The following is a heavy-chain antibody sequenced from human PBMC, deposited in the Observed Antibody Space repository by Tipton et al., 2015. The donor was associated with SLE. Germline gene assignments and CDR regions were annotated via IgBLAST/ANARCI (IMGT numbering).Heavy chain of an antibody. CDR3: ARYYYDSSGYYPAEYFQH. CDR2: IYYSGNT. V-gene: IGHV4-59*11. D-gene: IGHD3-22*01. CDR1: GGSISSHY. J-gene: IGHJ1*01. Sequence: TLSLTCTVSGGSISSHYWSWIRQPPGKALEWIGYIYYSGNTNYNPSLKRRVTISVDTSKNQFSLKLSSVTAADTAVYYCARYYYDSSGYYPAEYFQHWGQGTLVTVSS.